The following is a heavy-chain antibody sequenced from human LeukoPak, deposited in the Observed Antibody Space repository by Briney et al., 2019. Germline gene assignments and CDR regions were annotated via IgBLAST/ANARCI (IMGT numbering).Heavy chain of an antibody. J-gene: IGHJ5*02. CDR3: ARRHNWGSRWFDP. V-gene: IGHV4-34*01. D-gene: IGHD7-27*01. CDR1: GGSFSGYY. Sequence: SETLSLTCAVYGGSFSGYYWSWIRQPPGKGLEWIGEINHSGSTNYNPSLKSRVTISVDTSKNQFSLKLSSVTAADTAVYYCARRHNWGSRWFDPWGQGTLVTVSS. CDR2: INHSGST.